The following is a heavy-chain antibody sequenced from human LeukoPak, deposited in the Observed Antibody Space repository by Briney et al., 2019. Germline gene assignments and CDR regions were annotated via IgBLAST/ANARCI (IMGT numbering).Heavy chain of an antibody. D-gene: IGHD3-10*01. Sequence: ASVKVSCTASGYTFSGYHIHWVRQAPGQGLEWMGWINPNSGGTNFAPKFHGRVSMTRDTAISTAYMELTSLRSDDTAVYYCARGDKKENQSGPSGYFDPWGQGTLVTVSS. CDR2: INPNSGGT. J-gene: IGHJ5*02. CDR3: ARGDKKENQSGPSGYFDP. CDR1: GYTFSGYH. V-gene: IGHV1-2*02.